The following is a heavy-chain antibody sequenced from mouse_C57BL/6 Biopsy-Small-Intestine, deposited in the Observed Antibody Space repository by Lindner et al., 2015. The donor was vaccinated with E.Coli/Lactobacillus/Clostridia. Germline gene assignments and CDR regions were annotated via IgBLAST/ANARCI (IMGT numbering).Heavy chain of an antibody. Sequence: SVKVSCKTSGYTFTDYYMHWVRQAPGQGLEWMGWINPNSGGTNYAQKFQGRVTMTRDTSISTAYMELSSLRSDDTAVYYCTRGRGRYSNWLDTWGQGTLVTVSS. CDR2: INPNSGGT. CDR3: TRGRGRYSNWLDT. V-gene: IGHV1-18*01. CDR1: GYTFTDYY. D-gene: IGHD2-5*01. J-gene: IGHJ4*01.